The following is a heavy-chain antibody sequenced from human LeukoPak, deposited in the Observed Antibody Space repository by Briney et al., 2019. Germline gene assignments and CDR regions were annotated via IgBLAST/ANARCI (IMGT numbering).Heavy chain of an antibody. J-gene: IGHJ4*02. CDR1: GFTFSSYG. CDR3: ARESIPMARGVFFVSRGGFDY. CDR2: IWYDGSDK. D-gene: IGHD3-10*01. Sequence: GGSLRLSCAASGFTFSSYGMHWVRQAPGKGLEWVAVIWYDGSDKYYADSVKGRFTISRDSSKNTVYLQMNSLRVEDTAVYHCARESIPMARGVFFVSRGGFDYWGQGTLVTVSS. V-gene: IGHV3-33*01.